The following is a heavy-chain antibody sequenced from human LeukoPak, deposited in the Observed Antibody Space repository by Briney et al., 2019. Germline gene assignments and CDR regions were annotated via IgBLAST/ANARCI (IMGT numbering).Heavy chain of an antibody. D-gene: IGHD3-3*01. CDR3: AREGKDRYYDFWSGYYPLDY. V-gene: IGHV4-61*02. J-gene: IGHJ4*02. CDR1: GGSISSDNYF. CDR2: IYTSGST. Sequence: SQTLSLTCTVSGGSISSDNYFWSWIRQPAGKGLEWIGRIYTSGSTNYNPSLKSRVTMSVDTSKNQLSLKLSSVTAADTAVYYCAREGKDRYYDFWSGYYPLDYWGQGTLVTVSS.